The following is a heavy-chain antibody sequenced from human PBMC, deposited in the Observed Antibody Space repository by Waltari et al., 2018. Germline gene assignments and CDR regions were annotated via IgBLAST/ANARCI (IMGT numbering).Heavy chain of an antibody. V-gene: IGHV3-23*04. J-gene: IGHJ4*02. D-gene: IGHD6-19*01. CDR1: GFTFSSYA. Sequence: EVQLVESGGGLVQPGGSLRLSCAASGFTFSSYAMSWVRQAPGKGLEWVSAISGSGGSTYYADSVKGRFTISRDNSKNTLYLQMNSLRAEDTAVYYCAKAVRSAGSGWYYFDYWGQGTLVTVSS. CDR3: AKAVRSAGSGWYYFDY. CDR2: ISGSGGST.